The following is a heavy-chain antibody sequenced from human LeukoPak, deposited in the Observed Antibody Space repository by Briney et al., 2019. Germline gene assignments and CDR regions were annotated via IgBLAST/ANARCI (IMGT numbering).Heavy chain of an antibody. V-gene: IGHV3-11*04. J-gene: IGHJ5*02. D-gene: IGHD1-14*01. CDR1: GFTFSDYY. CDR3: VITAGWTTATDH. Sequence: GGSLRLSCAASGFTFSDYYMSWIRQAPGKGLEWVSYISSSGSTIYYADSVKGRFTISRDNARNSLYLQMNSLTVADTATYYCVITAGWTTATDHWGQGALVTVSS. CDR2: ISSSGSTI.